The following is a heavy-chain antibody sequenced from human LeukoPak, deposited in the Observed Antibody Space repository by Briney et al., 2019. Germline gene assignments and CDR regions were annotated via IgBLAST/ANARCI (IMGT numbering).Heavy chain of an antibody. CDR2: VGVSVGT. J-gene: IGHJ5*02. D-gene: IGHD2-15*01. V-gene: IGHV4-34*01. Sequence: SETLSLTCAVYGGSFSNYYWNWLRQPPGEGIEAFAEVGVSVGTYYHLSLKSRVTISLDTSKNQFSLQLSSVTAADTAVYYCARGRKDVVVVVAATGRCFDPWGQGTLVTVSS. CDR1: GGSFSNYY. CDR3: ARGRKDVVVVVAATGRCFDP.